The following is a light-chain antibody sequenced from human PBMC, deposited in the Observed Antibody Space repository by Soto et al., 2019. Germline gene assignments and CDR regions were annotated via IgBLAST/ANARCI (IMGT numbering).Light chain of an antibody. Sequence: QSALTQPASVSGSPGQSITISCTGTSSDVGGYNYVSWYQQHPGKAPKLMIYEVSNRPPGISNRFSGSKSGNTASLTISGLQAEDEAEYYCSSYSSSSPLGHVIFGGGTKLTVL. V-gene: IGLV2-14*01. CDR2: EVS. CDR3: SSYSSSSPLGHVI. CDR1: SSDVGGYNY. J-gene: IGLJ2*01.